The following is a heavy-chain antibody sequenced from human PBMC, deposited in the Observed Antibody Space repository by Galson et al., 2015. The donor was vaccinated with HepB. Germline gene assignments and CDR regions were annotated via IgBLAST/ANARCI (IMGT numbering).Heavy chain of an antibody. D-gene: IGHD5-24*01. CDR3: ARSELRDGYRPLLGDY. CDR1: GGTFSSYT. CDR2: IIPILGIA. Sequence: SVKVSCKASGGTFSSYTISWVRQAPGQGLEWMGRIIPILGIANYAQKFQGRVTITADKSTSTAYMELSSLRSEDTAVYYCARSELRDGYRPLLGDYWGQGTLVTVSS. J-gene: IGHJ4*02. V-gene: IGHV1-69*02.